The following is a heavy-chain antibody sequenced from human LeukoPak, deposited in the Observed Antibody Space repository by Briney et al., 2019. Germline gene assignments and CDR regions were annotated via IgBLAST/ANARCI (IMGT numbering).Heavy chain of an antibody. CDR2: INWNGGST. J-gene: IGHJ4*02. V-gene: IGHV3-20*04. CDR1: GFTFDDYG. Sequence: GGSLRLSCAASGFTFDDYGMSWVRQAPGKGLEWVSGINWNGGSTGYADSVKGGFTISRDNAKNSLYLQMNTVRAEDTALYYCARDGSYYALDYWGQGTLVTVSS. D-gene: IGHD1-26*01. CDR3: ARDGSYYALDY.